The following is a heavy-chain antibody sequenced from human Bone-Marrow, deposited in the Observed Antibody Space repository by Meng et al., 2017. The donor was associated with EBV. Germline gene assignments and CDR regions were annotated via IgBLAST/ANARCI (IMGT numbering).Heavy chain of an antibody. CDR3: ARESGRGYTPDF. J-gene: IGHJ4*02. Sequence: VQVVQCGAEVKKPGSSVKVPCKASGGAIRSSAISWVRQAPEQGLEWMGGLIHDFGTPDYAPNYQDRVTITADESTTTAYMELNSLTTEDTAIYYCARESGRGYTPDFWGQGTLVTVSS. CDR2: LIHDFGTP. V-gene: IGHV1-69*01. D-gene: IGHD3-10*01. CDR1: GGAIRSSA.